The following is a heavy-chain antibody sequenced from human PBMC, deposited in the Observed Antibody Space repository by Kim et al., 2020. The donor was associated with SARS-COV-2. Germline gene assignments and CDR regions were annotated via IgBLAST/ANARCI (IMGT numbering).Heavy chain of an antibody. Sequence: GGSLRLSCEVSGFSFTTYWMTWVRQSPEKGLEWVATIDRDGRRTFYADSVRGRFTISRDNAKRSHYLDVHGLRAEDTAMYYCARENWGSFDFWGQGALVTVST. CDR1: GFSFTTYW. D-gene: IGHD7-27*01. V-gene: IGHV3-7*03. CDR3: ARENWGSFDF. CDR2: IDRDGRRT. J-gene: IGHJ4*02.